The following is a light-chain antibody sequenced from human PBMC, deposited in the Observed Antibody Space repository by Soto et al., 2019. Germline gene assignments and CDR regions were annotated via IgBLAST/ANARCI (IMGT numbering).Light chain of an antibody. CDR2: QAS. J-gene: IGKJ2*01. CDR1: QSVSSN. Sequence: DIVMTQSPATLSVSPGERATLSCRASQSVSSNLAWYQQKPGQAPRLLIYQASTIATGIPARFSGSGSGTEFAINITIMQTEDFADYYCQYYSNWPPGLYTFGQGTKLEIK. V-gene: IGKV3-15*01. CDR3: QYYSNWPPGLYT.